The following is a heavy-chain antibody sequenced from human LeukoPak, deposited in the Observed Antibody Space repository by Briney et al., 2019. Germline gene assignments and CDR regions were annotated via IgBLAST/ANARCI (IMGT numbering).Heavy chain of an antibody. V-gene: IGHV4-34*01. CDR1: GGSFSGYY. CDR2: INHSGSS. D-gene: IGHD6-19*01. CDR3: ARGLVNSGWGGYFDY. Sequence: TSETLSLTCGVYGGSFSGYYWSWIRQSPGKGLEWIGEINHSGSSNYNPSLKSRVTMSVDTSKNHFSLKLSSVTAADTAVYYCARGLVNSGWGGYFDYWGQGTVVTVSS. J-gene: IGHJ4*02.